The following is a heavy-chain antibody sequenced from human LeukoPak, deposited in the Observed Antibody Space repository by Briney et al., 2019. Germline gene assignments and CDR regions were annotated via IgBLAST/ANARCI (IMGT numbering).Heavy chain of an antibody. CDR3: ARDWGNWGYGYYFDH. Sequence: GGSLRLSCAASGFTFSTYGMHWVRQAPGKGLEWVAVISYDGSNKYYADSVKGRLTISRDNSKNTLYLQMNSLRAEDTAVYYCARDWGNWGYGYYFDHWGQGTLVTVSS. V-gene: IGHV3-30*03. CDR2: ISYDGSNK. D-gene: IGHD7-27*01. J-gene: IGHJ4*02. CDR1: GFTFSTYG.